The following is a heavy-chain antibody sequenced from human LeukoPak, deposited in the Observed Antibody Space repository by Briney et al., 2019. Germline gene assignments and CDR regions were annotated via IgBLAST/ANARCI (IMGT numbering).Heavy chain of an antibody. CDR2: IRYDGSNK. CDR1: GFTFSSYG. D-gene: IGHD3-10*01. CDR3: ATELITMVRGVIISWDY. Sequence: PGGSLRLSCAASGFTFSSYGMHWVRQAPGKGLEWVAFIRYDGSNKYYADSVKGRFTISRDNSKNTLYLQMNSLRAEDTAVYYCATELITMVRGVIISWDYWGQGTLVTVSS. V-gene: IGHV3-30*02. J-gene: IGHJ4*02.